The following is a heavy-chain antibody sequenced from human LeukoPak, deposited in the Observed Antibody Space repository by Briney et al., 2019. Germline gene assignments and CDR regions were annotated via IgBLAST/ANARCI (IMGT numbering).Heavy chain of an antibody. CDR3: VRGRYCSSSSCYQIYYYYMDV. J-gene: IGHJ6*03. Sequence: ASVKVSCKASGYTFTSFGIRWVRQAPGQGLEWMAWISAYNGNPNYAQNLQGRVTMTTDTSTSTAYMELRRLRSDDTAVYYCVRGRYCSSSSCYQIYYYYMDVWGKGTTVTVSS. D-gene: IGHD2-2*01. V-gene: IGHV1-18*01. CDR2: ISAYNGNP. CDR1: GYTFTSFG.